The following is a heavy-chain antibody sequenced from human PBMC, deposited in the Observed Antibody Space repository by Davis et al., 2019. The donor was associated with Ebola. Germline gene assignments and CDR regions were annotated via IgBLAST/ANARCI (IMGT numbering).Heavy chain of an antibody. CDR1: GFTFTSSA. D-gene: IGHD2-8*01. J-gene: IGHJ5*02. CDR3: ARGPASGVPPDWFDP. CDR2: IVVGSGNT. V-gene: IGHV1-58*01. Sequence: AASVKVSCKASGFTFTSSAVQWVRQARGQRLEWIGWIVVGSGNTNYAQKFQERVTITRDMSTSTAYMELSSLRAEDTAVYYCARGPASGVPPDWFDPWGQGTLVTVSS.